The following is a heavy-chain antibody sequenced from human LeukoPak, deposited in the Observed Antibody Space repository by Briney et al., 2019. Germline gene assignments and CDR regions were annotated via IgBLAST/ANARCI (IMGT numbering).Heavy chain of an antibody. Sequence: SETLSLTCTVSGGSISSGGYYWSWIRQHPGKGLEWIGYIYYSGSTYYNPSLKSRVTISVDTSKNQFSLKLSSVTAADTAVYYCARGSLFDPQSWGQGTLVTVSS. J-gene: IGHJ4*02. V-gene: IGHV4-31*03. D-gene: IGHD3-9*01. CDR1: GGSISSGGYY. CDR3: ARGSLFDPQS. CDR2: IYYSGST.